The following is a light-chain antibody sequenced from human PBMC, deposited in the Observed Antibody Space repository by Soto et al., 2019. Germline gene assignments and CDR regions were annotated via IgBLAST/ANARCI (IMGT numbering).Light chain of an antibody. J-gene: IGKJ4*01. CDR3: QHYRTS. CDR1: QGVSSSY. Sequence: EIVLTQSPGTLSLSPGERATLSCRASQGVSSSYLAGYQQKPGQPPRLLIYGASSSATGIPDRFSGSGSGTDFTLTITRLEPEDFAVYYCQHYRTSFGGGTKVEIK. CDR2: GAS. V-gene: IGKV3-20*01.